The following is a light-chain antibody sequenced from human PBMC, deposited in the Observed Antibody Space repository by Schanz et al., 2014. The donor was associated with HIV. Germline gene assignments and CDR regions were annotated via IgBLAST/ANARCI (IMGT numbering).Light chain of an antibody. CDR1: RNDVGTYNL. Sequence: QSALTQPASVSGPPGQSITISCTGSRNDVGTYNLVSWYQQHPGKAPQLMIYEVTKRPSGVSDRFSGSKSDNTASLTISGLQADDEADYYCSSYAGNYTHWVFGGGTKLTVL. CDR3: SSYAGNYTHWV. J-gene: IGLJ3*02. V-gene: IGLV2-23*02. CDR2: EVT.